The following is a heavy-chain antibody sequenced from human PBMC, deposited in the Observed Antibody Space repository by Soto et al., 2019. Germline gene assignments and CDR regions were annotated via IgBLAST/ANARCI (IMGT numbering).Heavy chain of an antibody. D-gene: IGHD6-6*01. CDR3: ARVGGQLVPGFDY. CDR1: GFTFSSYS. Sequence: EVQLVESGGGLVKPGGSLRLSCAASGFTFSSYSMNCVRQAPGKGLEWVSSISSSSSYIYYADSVKGRFTISRANAKNSLYLQMNSLSAEDTAVYYCARVGGQLVPGFDYWGQGTLVTVSS. V-gene: IGHV3-21*01. J-gene: IGHJ4*02. CDR2: ISSSSSYI.